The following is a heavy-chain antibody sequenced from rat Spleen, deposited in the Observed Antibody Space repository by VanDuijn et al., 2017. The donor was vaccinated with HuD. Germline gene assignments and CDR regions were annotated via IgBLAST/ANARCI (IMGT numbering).Heavy chain of an antibody. V-gene: IGHV5-19*01. CDR2: ISPSGSTT. J-gene: IGHJ3*01. Sequence: EVQLVESGGGLVQPGRSLKLSCAAPGSTLSDYVMHWIRHAPTKGLELVTSISPSGSTTNYRDSVKGRFTSPRDNARGTLYLQMDGLRSEDTATYYCARVGTRVSRFAYWGQGTLVTVSS. D-gene: IGHD1-4*01. CDR1: GSTLSDYV. CDR3: ARVGTRVSRFAY.